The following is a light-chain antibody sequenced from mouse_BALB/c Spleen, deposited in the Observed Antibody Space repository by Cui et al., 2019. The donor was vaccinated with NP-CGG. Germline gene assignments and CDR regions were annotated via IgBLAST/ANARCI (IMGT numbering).Light chain of an antibody. CDR1: IGAVTTRNY. CDR2: GTN. J-gene: IGLJ1*01. CDR3: ALWYSNHWV. Sequence: VLRHGSALTPSPGETVTLTCRSSIGAVTTRNYANWVQEKPDHLFTGLIGGTNNRAPGVPARFSGSLIGDKAALTITGAQTEDEAIYFCALWYSNHWVFGGGTKLTVL. V-gene: IGLV1*01.